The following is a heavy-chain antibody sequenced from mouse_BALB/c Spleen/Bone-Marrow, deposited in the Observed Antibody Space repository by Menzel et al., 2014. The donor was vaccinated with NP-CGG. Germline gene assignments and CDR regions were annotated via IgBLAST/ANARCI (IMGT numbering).Heavy chain of an antibody. CDR2: IWTGGGT. D-gene: IGHD2-10*02. CDR3: VREYGNFAWFAY. Sequence: VKLMESGPGLVAPSQSLSITCTVSGFSLTTYDINWIRQPPGKGLEWLGVIWTGGGTNYNSAFVSRLNITKDNSKSQVFLKMNSLQTDDTAIYYCVREYGNFAWFAYWGQGTLVTVVA. CDR1: GFSLTTYD. J-gene: IGHJ3*01. V-gene: IGHV2-9-2*01.